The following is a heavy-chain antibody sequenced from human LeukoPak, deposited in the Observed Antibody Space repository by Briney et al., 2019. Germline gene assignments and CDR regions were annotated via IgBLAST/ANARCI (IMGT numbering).Heavy chain of an antibody. J-gene: IGHJ6*02. CDR2: IYYSGST. V-gene: IGHV4-59*12. D-gene: IGHD6-19*01. CDR1: GGSISSYY. Sequence: SETLSLTCTVSGGSISSYYWSWIRQPPGKGLEWIGYIYYSGSTNYNPSLKSRVTVSVDTSKNQFSLKLSSVTAADTAVYYCARDPIAVAGVYYYYGMGVWGQGITVTVSS. CDR3: ARDPIAVAGVYYYYGMGV.